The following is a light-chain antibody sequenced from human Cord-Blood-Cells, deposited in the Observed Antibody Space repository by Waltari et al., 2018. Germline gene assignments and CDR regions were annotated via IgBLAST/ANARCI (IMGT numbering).Light chain of an antibody. CDR2: GAS. CDR3: QQYNNWPPWT. J-gene: IGKJ1*01. Sequence: EIVMTQSPATLSVSPGERATLSCRASQCVSSNLAWYQQKPGQAPRLLIYGASTRATGIPARFSGSVSGTECTLTISSLQSEDFAVYYCQQYNNWPPWTFGQETKVEIK. V-gene: IGKV3-15*01. CDR1: QCVSSN.